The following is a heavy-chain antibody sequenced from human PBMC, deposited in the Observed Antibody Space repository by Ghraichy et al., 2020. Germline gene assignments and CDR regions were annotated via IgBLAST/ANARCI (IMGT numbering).Heavy chain of an antibody. CDR2: ISSSGSTI. V-gene: IGHV3-11*01. CDR1: GFTFSDYY. Sequence: GWSLRLSCAASGFTFSDYYMSWIRQAPGKGLEWVSYISSSGSTIYYADSVKGRFTISRDNAKNSLYLQMNSLRAEDTAVYYCARIRVTTLYLDAFDIWGQGTMVTVSS. J-gene: IGHJ3*02. CDR3: ARIRVTTLYLDAFDI. D-gene: IGHD4-17*01.